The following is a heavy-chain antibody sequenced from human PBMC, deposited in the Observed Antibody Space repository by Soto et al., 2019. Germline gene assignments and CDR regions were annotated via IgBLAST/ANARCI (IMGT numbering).Heavy chain of an antibody. D-gene: IGHD1-1*01. CDR3: ARDPVVHPTRDSFDL. Sequence: EVKLVESGGGLVQPGGSLRLSCAASGFTFTNYWLSWVRQAPGKGLEWVALIKTDGREKYYADSVRGRFTVSRDNATNSVFLQMTSLRAEDTATYYCARDPVVHPTRDSFDLWGQGTVVSVSS. J-gene: IGHJ3*01. V-gene: IGHV3-7*01. CDR1: GFTFTNYW. CDR2: IKTDGREK.